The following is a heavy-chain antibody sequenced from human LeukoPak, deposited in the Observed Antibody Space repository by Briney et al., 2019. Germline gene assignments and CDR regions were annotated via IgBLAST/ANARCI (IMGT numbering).Heavy chain of an antibody. J-gene: IGHJ6*03. Sequence: ASVKVSCKASGYTFTSYGMSWVRQAPGQGLEWMGWISTYNGNTNYPQKLQGRVTMTTDTSTSTAYMELRSLRSDDTAVYYCARVAVAGYSYYYNMDVWGKGTTVTISS. V-gene: IGHV1-18*01. CDR3: ARVAVAGYSYYYNMDV. D-gene: IGHD6-19*01. CDR1: GYTFTSYG. CDR2: ISTYNGNT.